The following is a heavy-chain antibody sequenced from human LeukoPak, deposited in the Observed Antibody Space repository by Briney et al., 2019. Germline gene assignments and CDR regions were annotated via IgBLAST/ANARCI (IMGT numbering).Heavy chain of an antibody. D-gene: IGHD5-12*01. CDR3: AGVDIVGSNHLFDY. V-gene: IGHV1-2*02. J-gene: IGHJ4*02. CDR1: GYTFTGYY. Sequence: ASVKVSCKASGYTFTGYYMHWVRQAPGQGLEWMGWINPNSGGTNYAQKFQGRVTMTRDTSISTAYMELSRLRSDDTAVYYCAGVDIVGSNHLFDYWGQGTLVTVSS. CDR2: INPNSGGT.